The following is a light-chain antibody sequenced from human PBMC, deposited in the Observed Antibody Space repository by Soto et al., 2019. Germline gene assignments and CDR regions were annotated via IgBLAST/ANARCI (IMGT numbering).Light chain of an antibody. CDR3: HLSYEIPYT. CDR2: AAS. CDR1: QSISTY. Sequence: IQMTQSPSSLSSSVGDRITITCRASQSISTYLNWYQQKPGGAPKLLIYAASNLQSGVTPSYSGSGSGTDFSITISNLPPEDFATYCCHLSYEIPYTFGQGTKLEIK. V-gene: IGKV1-39*01. J-gene: IGKJ2*01.